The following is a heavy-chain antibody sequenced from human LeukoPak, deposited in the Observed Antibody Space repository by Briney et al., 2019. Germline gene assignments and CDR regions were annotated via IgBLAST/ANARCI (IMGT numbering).Heavy chain of an antibody. CDR3: ARSVGYCSGGSCPYYMDV. V-gene: IGHV3-30*02. CDR2: IRYDGSNK. CDR1: GFTFSSYG. D-gene: IGHD2-15*01. Sequence: GGSLRLSCAASGFTFSSYGMHWVRQAPGKGLEWVAFIRYDGSNKYYADSVKGRFTISRDNSKNTLYLQMNSLRAEDTAVYYCARSVGYCSGGSCPYYMDVWGKGTTVTVSS. J-gene: IGHJ6*03.